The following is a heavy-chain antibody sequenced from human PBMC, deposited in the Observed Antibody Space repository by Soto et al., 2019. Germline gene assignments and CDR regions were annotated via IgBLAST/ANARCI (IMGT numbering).Heavy chain of an antibody. J-gene: IGHJ4*02. CDR3: AIGGNSLALGY. CDR2: IYYSGST. CDR1: GGSINSGGYY. D-gene: IGHD2-21*02. Sequence: QVQLQESGPGLVKPSQTLSLTCTVSGGSINSGGYYWSWIRQHPGKGLEWIGYIYYSGSTYYNPSLQSRVTVAVDTSKNPFSLRLSSVTAADTAVYYCAIGGNSLALGYWGQGTLVTVSS. V-gene: IGHV4-31*03.